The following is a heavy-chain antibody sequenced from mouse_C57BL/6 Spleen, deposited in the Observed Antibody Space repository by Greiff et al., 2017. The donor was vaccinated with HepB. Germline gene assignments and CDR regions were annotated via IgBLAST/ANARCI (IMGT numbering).Heavy chain of an antibody. Sequence: LQQSGAELVKPGASVKISCKASGYAFSSYWMNWVKQRPGKGLEWIGQIYPGDGDTNYNGKFKGKATLTADKSSSTAYMQLSSLTSEDSAVYFCARSRGYYGSAWFAYWGQGTLVTVSA. D-gene: IGHD1-1*01. J-gene: IGHJ3*01. CDR2: IYPGDGDT. V-gene: IGHV1-80*01. CDR3: ARSRGYYGSAWFAY. CDR1: GYAFSSYW.